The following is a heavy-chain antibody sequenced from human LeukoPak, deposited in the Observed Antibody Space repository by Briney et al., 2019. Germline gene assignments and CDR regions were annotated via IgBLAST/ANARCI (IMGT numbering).Heavy chain of an antibody. V-gene: IGHV4-34*01. CDR3: ARGSSFDGYCSAGACDAGYYDS. D-gene: IGHD2-15*01. Sequence: SETLSLTCAVYGESFSAYFWNWIRQAPGKQLADIGYINHRGSSHYSQSLKTRVTLSVDTSKNQVSLKLTSVTAADTAVYFCARGSSFDGYCSAGACDAGYYDSWGQGTPVTVGS. CDR2: INHRGSS. J-gene: IGHJ4*02. CDR1: GESFSAYF.